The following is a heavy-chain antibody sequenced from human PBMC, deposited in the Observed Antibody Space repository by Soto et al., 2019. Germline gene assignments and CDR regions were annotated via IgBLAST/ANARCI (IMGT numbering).Heavy chain of an antibody. CDR3: ERTEPGYYVHPLDY. D-gene: IGHD4-17*01. CDR2: ISAYNGNT. CDR1: GYTFTNYG. J-gene: IGHJ4*02. V-gene: IGHV1-18*01. Sequence: QVQLVQSGAEVKKPGASVKVSCNASGYTFTNYGISCVRQAPGQGLEWMGTISAYNGNTNYAQNLQGRVPMTTDTYTSTAYMDLRSLSFGDTAVYYCERTEPGYYVHPLDYWGQGTLVTVSS.